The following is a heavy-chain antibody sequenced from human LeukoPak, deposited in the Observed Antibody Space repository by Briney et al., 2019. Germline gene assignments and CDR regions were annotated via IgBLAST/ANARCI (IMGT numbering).Heavy chain of an antibody. Sequence: SETLSLTCAVYGGSFSGYYWSWIRQPPGKGLEWIGEINHSGSTNYNPSLTSRVTISVDTSKNQFSLKLSSVTAADTAVYYCASAITMVRAFDYWGQGTLVTVSS. J-gene: IGHJ4*02. V-gene: IGHV4-34*01. CDR2: INHSGST. CDR1: GGSFSGYY. CDR3: ASAITMVRAFDY. D-gene: IGHD3-10*01.